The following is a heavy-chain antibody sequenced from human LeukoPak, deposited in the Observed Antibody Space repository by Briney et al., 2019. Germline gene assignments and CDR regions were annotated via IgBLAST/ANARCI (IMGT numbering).Heavy chain of an antibody. CDR3: ARHKYSSGWPPEGAFDI. J-gene: IGHJ3*02. D-gene: IGHD6-19*01. Sequence: SETLSLTCTVSGYSISSGYYWGWIRQPPGKGLEWIGSIYYSGSTYYNPSFKGRVTISVDTSKNQFSLKLSSVTAADTAVYYCARHKYSSGWPPEGAFDIWGQGTMVTVSS. CDR1: GYSISSGYY. CDR2: IYYSGST. V-gene: IGHV4-38-2*02.